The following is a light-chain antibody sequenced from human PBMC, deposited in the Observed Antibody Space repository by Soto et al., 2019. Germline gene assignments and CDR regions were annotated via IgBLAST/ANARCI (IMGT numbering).Light chain of an antibody. J-gene: IGKJ1*01. V-gene: IGKV1-5*01. CDR2: DXS. CDR1: SSISGW. Sequence: DIQMTQSPSSLFASVGDRVTLSXRASSSISGWLAWVQQQPGXAPKXXXYDXSSLERGVPSRFSGSGSGTEFTLTITSLQPEDFATYYCQQYVFYRGTFGQGTKVDIK. CDR3: QQYVFYRGT.